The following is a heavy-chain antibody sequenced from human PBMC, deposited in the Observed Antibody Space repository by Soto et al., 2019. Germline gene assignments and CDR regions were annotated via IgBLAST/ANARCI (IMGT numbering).Heavy chain of an antibody. D-gene: IGHD6-13*01. CDR2: IHYSGST. CDR3: ARGSAAGTKSPFDY. J-gene: IGHJ4*02. V-gene: IGHV4-59*01. CDR1: GVSSSGYY. Sequence: SETLSLTSPVAGVSSSGYYWSSIRQSPGKGLEWIGYIHYSGSTNYNPSLKSRVTISVDTSKNQLSLKLSSVTAADTAVYYCARGSAAGTKSPFDYWGQGTLVTVSS.